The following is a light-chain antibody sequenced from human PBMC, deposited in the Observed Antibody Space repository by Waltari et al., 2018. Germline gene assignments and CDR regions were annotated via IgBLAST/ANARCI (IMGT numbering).Light chain of an antibody. Sequence: DIQMTQSPSSLSASVGDRVTITCRASQSITSYLNCYRQKPGKAPELLIYATSSLQSGVPSRFSGSGSGTDFILTISSLQPEDFASYYCQQSFSTPFTFGPGTKVDIK. CDR2: ATS. CDR3: QQSFSTPFT. CDR1: QSITSY. J-gene: IGKJ3*01. V-gene: IGKV1-39*01.